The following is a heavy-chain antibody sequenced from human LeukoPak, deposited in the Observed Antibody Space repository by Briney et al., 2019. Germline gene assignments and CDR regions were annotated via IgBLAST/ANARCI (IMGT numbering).Heavy chain of an antibody. CDR1: GFTFSSYA. CDR3: AKGGYYGSGSYNDY. D-gene: IGHD3-10*01. CDR2: ISGGGGST. J-gene: IGHJ4*02. V-gene: IGHV3-23*01. Sequence: GGSLRLSCAASGFTFSSYAMTWVRQTPGKGLEWVSAISGGGGSTYYADSVKGRFTISRDNSKNTLYLQMNSLRAEDTAVYYCAKGGYYGSGSYNDYWGQGTLVTVSS.